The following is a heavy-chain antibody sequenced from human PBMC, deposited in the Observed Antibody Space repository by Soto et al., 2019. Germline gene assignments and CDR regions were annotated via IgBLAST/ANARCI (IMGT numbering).Heavy chain of an antibody. V-gene: IGHV3-11*01. CDR2: ISSSGNTI. CDR3: RKRISAIYNAPVSP. CDR1: GFTFSDYY. J-gene: IGHJ4*02. Sequence: QVQLVESGGGLVKTSGSLRIACAASGFTFSDYYMSWVRQAPGKGLEWVSYISSSGNTIYYADSVKGRFTISRDNAKNSGYLQRKARGPRDTALYSCRKRISAIYNAPVSPGGRGTLAPVS. D-gene: IGHD1-1*01.